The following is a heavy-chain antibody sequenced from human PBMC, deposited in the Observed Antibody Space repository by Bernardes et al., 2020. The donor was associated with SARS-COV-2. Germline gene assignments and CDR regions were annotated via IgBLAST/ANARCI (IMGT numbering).Heavy chain of an antibody. D-gene: IGHD2-15*01. V-gene: IGHV1-69*15. Sequence: QAPGQGLDWLGRIIPIFGTTNYAQKFQGRVTITADESTSTAYMELSSLRSEDTAMYYCARVLVVVAAGDYYYYAMDVWGQGTTVTVSS. CDR3: ARVLVVVAAGDYYYYAMDV. CDR2: IIPIFGTT. J-gene: IGHJ6*02.